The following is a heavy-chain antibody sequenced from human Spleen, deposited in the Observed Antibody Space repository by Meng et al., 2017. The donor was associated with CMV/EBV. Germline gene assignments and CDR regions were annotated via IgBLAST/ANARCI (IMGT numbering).Heavy chain of an antibody. Sequence: SCAVYGGSFSGYYWSWIRQPPGKGLEWIAEINHSGTTNYNPSLKSRVTISIDTSKNQFSLKLNSVTAADTAVYYCARDYSSSSKGMDVWGQGTTVTVSS. J-gene: IGHJ6*02. D-gene: IGHD6-6*01. CDR2: INHSGTT. V-gene: IGHV4-34*09. CDR1: GGSFSGYY. CDR3: ARDYSSSSKGMDV.